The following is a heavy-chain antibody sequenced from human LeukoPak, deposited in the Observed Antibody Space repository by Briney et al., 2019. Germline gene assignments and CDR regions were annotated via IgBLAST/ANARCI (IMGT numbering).Heavy chain of an antibody. CDR3: ASRVYGLGSFNY. CDR2: IYDSGTT. V-gene: IGHV4-39*01. CDR1: GDSISSTSYY. Sequence: SETLSLTCAVSGDSISSTSYYWDWIRQPPGKGLEWIGSIYDSGTTYYNPSLKSRVTISVDTSKNQFSLKVSSVTAADTAVYYCASRVYGLGSFNYWGQGTLVTVSS. J-gene: IGHJ4*01. D-gene: IGHD3-10*01.